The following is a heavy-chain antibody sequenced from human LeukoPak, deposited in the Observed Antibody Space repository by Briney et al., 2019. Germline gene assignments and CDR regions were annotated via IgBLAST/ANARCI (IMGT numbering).Heavy chain of an antibody. CDR3: ARDGRSRTYYFDY. Sequence: ASVKVSCKASGGTFSSYAISRVRQAPGQGLEWMGGIIPIFGTANYAQKLQGRVTMTTDTSTSTAYMELRSLRSDDTAVCYCARDGRSRTYYFDYWGQGTLVTVSS. CDR2: IIPIFGTA. J-gene: IGHJ4*02. D-gene: IGHD6-13*01. CDR1: GGTFSSYA. V-gene: IGHV1-69*05.